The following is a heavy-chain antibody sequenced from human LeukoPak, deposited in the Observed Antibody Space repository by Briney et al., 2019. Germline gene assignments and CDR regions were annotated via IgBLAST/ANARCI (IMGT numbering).Heavy chain of an antibody. V-gene: IGHV4-59*01. J-gene: IGHJ6*02. Sequence: SETLSLTCTVSGGSISSYYWSWIRQPPGKGLEWIGYIYYSGSTNYNPSLKSRVTISVDTSKNQFSLKLSSVTAADTAVYYCAREPRLIVGATAGMDVGGQGTTVTVSS. CDR3: AREPRLIVGATAGMDV. CDR2: IYYSGST. D-gene: IGHD1-26*01. CDR1: GGSISSYY.